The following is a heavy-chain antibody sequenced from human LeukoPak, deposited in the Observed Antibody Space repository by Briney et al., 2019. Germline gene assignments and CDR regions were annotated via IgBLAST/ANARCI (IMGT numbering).Heavy chain of an antibody. Sequence: PSETLSLTCTVSGASIRTYYWSWLRQPPGKGLEWIGSIYHSGSTYYNPSLKSRVTISVDTSKNQFSLKLSSVTAADTAVYYCASEIHDYGDSLSLSWGQGTLVTVSS. D-gene: IGHD4-17*01. CDR2: IYHSGST. CDR3: ASEIHDYGDSLSLS. V-gene: IGHV4-38-2*02. J-gene: IGHJ4*02. CDR1: GASIRTYY.